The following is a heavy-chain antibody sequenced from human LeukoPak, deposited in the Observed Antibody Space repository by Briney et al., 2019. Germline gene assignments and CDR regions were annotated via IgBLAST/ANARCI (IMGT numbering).Heavy chain of an antibody. V-gene: IGHV1-2*02. CDR1: GYTFTGYY. D-gene: IGHD2-21*02. CDR3: ASSTDPGYYYYYMDV. J-gene: IGHJ6*03. CDR2: INPNSGGT. Sequence: ASVKVSCKASGYTFTGYYMHWVRQAPGQGLEWMGWINPNSGGTNYAQKFQGRVTMTRDTPISTAYMELSRLRSDDTAVYYCASSTDPGYYYYYMDVWGKGTTVTVSS.